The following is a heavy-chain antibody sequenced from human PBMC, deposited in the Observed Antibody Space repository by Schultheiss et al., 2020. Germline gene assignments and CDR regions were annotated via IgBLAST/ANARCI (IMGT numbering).Heavy chain of an antibody. Sequence: GGSLRLSCAASGFTFSSYGIHWVRQATGKGLEWVSAIGTAGDTYYPGSVKGRFTISRDNSKNTLYLQMNSLRAEDTAVYYCAKTVESFGVAHDAFDIWGQGTMVTVAS. V-gene: IGHV3-13*01. J-gene: IGHJ3*02. CDR3: AKTVESFGVAHDAFDI. D-gene: IGHD3-3*01. CDR1: GFTFSSYG. CDR2: IGTAGDT.